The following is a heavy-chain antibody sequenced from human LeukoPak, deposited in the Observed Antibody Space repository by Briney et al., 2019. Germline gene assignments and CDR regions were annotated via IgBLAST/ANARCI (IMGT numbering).Heavy chain of an antibody. Sequence: GGSLRLSCAASGFMFGSNSMNWVRQAPGKGLEWVSFISSSSSHIYYADSVKGRFTISRDNAKNSLYLQMNSLRAEDTAVYYCARGGGPFDPWGQGTLVTVSS. J-gene: IGHJ5*02. CDR3: ARGGGPFDP. CDR1: GFMFGSNS. D-gene: IGHD3-16*01. CDR2: ISSSSSHI. V-gene: IGHV3-21*01.